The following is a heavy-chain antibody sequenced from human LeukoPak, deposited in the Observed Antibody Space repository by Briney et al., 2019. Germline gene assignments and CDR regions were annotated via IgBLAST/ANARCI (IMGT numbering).Heavy chain of an antibody. CDR3: ARLPESHGAWFDP. CDR1: GGSISSSSYY. V-gene: IGHV4-39*01. D-gene: IGHD1-14*01. CDR2: IYYSGST. Sequence: SETLSLTCTVSGGSISSSSYYWGWIRQPPGKGLEWIGSIYYSGSTYYNPSLKSRVTISVDTSKNQSSLKLSSVTAADTAVYYCARLPESHGAWFDPWGQGTLVTVSS. J-gene: IGHJ5*02.